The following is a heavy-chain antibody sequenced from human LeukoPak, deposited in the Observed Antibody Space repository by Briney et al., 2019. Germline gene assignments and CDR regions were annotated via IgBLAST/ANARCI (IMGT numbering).Heavy chain of an antibody. Sequence: SVKVSCKDSGGTFSSYTIRWVRQAPGQGLEWMGRSIPILGIANYAQKFQGRVTITADKSTSTAYMELSSLRSEDTAVYYCASPRRITMIVVVNDAFDIWGQGTMVTVSS. V-gene: IGHV1-69*02. D-gene: IGHD3-22*01. CDR1: GGTFSSYT. J-gene: IGHJ3*02. CDR2: SIPILGIA. CDR3: ASPRRITMIVVVNDAFDI.